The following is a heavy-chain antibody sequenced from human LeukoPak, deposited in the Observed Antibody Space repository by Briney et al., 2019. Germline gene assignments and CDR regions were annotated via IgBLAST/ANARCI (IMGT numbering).Heavy chain of an antibody. V-gene: IGHV1-46*01. Sequence: GASVKVSCKTSGYAFTNYYMHWVRQAPGQGLEWMGIINPSGGSTTYAQKFQGRVTMARDMSTSTVYMEVSSLRSEDTAVYYCARVEMASDWYFDLWGRGTLVTVSS. J-gene: IGHJ2*01. D-gene: IGHD5-24*01. CDR2: INPSGGST. CDR3: ARVEMASDWYFDL. CDR1: GYAFTNYY.